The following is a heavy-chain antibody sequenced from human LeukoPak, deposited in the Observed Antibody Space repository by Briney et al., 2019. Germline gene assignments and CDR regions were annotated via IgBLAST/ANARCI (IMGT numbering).Heavy chain of an antibody. Sequence: GGSLRLSCAASGFTFSSYGMHWVRQAPCKGLEWVAFIRHDGSNKYYADSVKGRFTISRDNSKNTLYLQMNSLRAEDTAVYYCAKDWSIFGVVIQYYFDYWGQGTLVTVSS. CDR1: GFTFSSYG. D-gene: IGHD3-3*01. V-gene: IGHV3-30*02. CDR3: AKDWSIFGVVIQYYFDY. CDR2: IRHDGSNK. J-gene: IGHJ4*02.